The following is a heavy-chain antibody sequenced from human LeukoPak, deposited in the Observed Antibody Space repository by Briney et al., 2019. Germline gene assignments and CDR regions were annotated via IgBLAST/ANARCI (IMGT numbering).Heavy chain of an antibody. D-gene: IGHD1-26*01. Sequence: ASVKVSCKASGYTFTGYYMHWVRQAPGQGLEWMGWINPNSGGTNYAQKFQGRVTMTRDTSISTAYMELSSLRSEDTAVYYCARGIGRWDRGSYFDYWGQGTLVTVSS. CDR3: ARGIGRWDRGSYFDY. CDR1: GYTFTGYY. V-gene: IGHV1-2*02. CDR2: INPNSGGT. J-gene: IGHJ4*02.